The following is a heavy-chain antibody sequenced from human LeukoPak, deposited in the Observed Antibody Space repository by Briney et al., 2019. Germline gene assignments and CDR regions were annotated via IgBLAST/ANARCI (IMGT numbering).Heavy chain of an antibody. CDR2: ISYDGSNK. CDR1: GFTFSSYG. Sequence: GGSQRLSCAASGFTFSSYGMHWVRQAPGKGLEWVAVISYDGSNKYYADSVKGRFTISRDNSKNTLYLQMNSLRAEDTAVYYCAKDGDYDFWSGYYNYWGQGTLVTVSS. J-gene: IGHJ4*02. D-gene: IGHD3-3*01. CDR3: AKDGDYDFWSGYYNY. V-gene: IGHV3-30*18.